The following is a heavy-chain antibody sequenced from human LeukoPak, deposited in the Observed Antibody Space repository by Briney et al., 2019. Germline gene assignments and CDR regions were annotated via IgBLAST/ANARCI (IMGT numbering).Heavy chain of an antibody. CDR1: GFTFSSYG. CDR3: AKVSYSSSWYGDFDY. CDR2: ISYDGSNK. D-gene: IGHD6-13*01. J-gene: IGHJ4*02. V-gene: IGHV3-30*18. Sequence: GGSLRPSCAASGFTFSSYGMHWVRQAPGKGLEWVAVISYDGSNKYYADSVKGRFTISRDNSKNTLYLQMNSLRAEDTAVYYCAKVSYSSSWYGDFDYWGQGTLVTVSS.